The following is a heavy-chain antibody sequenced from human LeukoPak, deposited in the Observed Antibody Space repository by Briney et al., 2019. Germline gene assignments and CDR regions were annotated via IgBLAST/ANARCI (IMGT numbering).Heavy chain of an antibody. CDR2: FDPEDGET. V-gene: IGHV1-24*01. CDR3: ATVAVWGSYRPYYFDY. J-gene: IGHJ4*02. Sequence: ASVKVSCKVSGYTLTELSMHWVRQAPGKGLEWMGGFDPEDGETIYARKFQGRVTMTEDTSTDTAYMELSSLRSEDTAVYYCATVAVWGSYRPYYFDYWGQGTLVTVSS. CDR1: GYTLTELS. D-gene: IGHD3-16*02.